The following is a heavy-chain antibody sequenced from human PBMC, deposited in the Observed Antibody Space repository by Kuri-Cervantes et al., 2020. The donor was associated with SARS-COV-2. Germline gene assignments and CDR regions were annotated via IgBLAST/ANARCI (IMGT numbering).Heavy chain of an antibody. CDR1: GFTFSSYS. J-gene: IGHJ4*02. Sequence: GGSLRLSCAASGFTFSSYSMNWVRQAPGKGLEWVSVIYSGGSTYYADSVKGRFTISRDNSKNTLYLQMNSLRAEDTAVYYCASPRYSSSWYYFDYWGQGTLVTVSS. D-gene: IGHD6-13*01. CDR2: IYSGGST. V-gene: IGHV3-53*01. CDR3: ASPRYSSSWYYFDY.